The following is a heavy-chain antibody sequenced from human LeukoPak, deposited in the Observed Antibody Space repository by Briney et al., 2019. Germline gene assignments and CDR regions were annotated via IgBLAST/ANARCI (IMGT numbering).Heavy chain of an antibody. Sequence: GGSLRLSCAASGFSFNRYAVAWVRQAPGKGLEWVSSISGSGGRTFFADSVKGRFTVSRDNSVFLQMNSLRAEDTALYYCAQSTSMRYFFDLWGRGTLVTVSS. CDR2: ISGSGGRT. J-gene: IGHJ2*01. D-gene: IGHD2-8*01. CDR3: AQSTSMRYFFDL. CDR1: GFSFNRYA. V-gene: IGHV3-23*01.